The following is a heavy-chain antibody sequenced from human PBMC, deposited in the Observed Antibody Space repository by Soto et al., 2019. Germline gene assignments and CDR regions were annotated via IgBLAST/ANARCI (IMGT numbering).Heavy chain of an antibody. J-gene: IGHJ5*02. D-gene: IGHD4-4*01. CDR3: ARDPRNKGRDP. V-gene: IGHV3-74*01. CDR2: IKGDGTST. Sequence: EGQLVESGGALVQPGESLRLSCAASGFRFSGYWMFWVRQVPGKGLMWVSHIKGDGTSTYYADSVRGRFTISRDNSKNTLYLQMNDLRAEDTAIYFCARDPRNKGRDPLGPGTLVTVSS. CDR1: GFRFSGYW.